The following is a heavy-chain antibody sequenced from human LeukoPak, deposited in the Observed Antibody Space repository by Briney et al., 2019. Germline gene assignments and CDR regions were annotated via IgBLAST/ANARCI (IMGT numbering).Heavy chain of an antibody. CDR2: IYYSGST. J-gene: IGHJ3*02. Sequence: KTSETLSLTCTVSGGSVSSGSYYWSWSRQPPGKGLEWLGHIYYSGSTNYNPSLKSRVTISVDTSKNQFSLKLSSVTAADTAIYYCARWLQLDDAFDIWGQGTMVIVSS. D-gene: IGHD5-24*01. CDR3: ARWLQLDDAFDI. V-gene: IGHV4-61*01. CDR1: GGSVSSGSYY.